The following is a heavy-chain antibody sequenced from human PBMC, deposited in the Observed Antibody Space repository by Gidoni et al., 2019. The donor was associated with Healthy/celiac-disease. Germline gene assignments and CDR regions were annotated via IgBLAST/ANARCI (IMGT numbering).Heavy chain of an antibody. CDR2: IKSKTDGGTT. CDR1: GFIFSSAG. D-gene: IGHD4-17*01. J-gene: IGHJ4*02. Sequence: EVQLVESGGGLVKPGGPLRLSCAAPGFIFSSAGMNWVRQAPGKGLEWVGRIKSKTDGGTTDYAAPVKGRFTISRDDSKNTLFLQMNSLKTEDTAVYYCTTDGRDYGDYGVGTYWGQGTLVTVSS. V-gene: IGHV3-15*07. CDR3: TTDGRDYGDYGVGTY.